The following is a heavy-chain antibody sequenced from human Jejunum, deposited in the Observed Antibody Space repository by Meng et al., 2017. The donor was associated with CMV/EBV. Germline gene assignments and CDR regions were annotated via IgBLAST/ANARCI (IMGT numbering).Heavy chain of an antibody. D-gene: IGHD3-10*01. CDR2: IKLDGSDK. Sequence: SCAASGFRFSTYWMSWVRQAPGKGLEWVANIKLDGSDKHYVDSVKGRFTISRDNAKNSLYLQMNSLRAEDTALYYCVRGGGACDMWGQGTTVTVSS. J-gene: IGHJ3*02. CDR1: GFRFSTYW. V-gene: IGHV3-7*01. CDR3: VRGGGACDM.